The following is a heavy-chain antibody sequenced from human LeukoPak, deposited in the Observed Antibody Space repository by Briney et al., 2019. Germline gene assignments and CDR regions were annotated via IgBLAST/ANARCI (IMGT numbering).Heavy chain of an antibody. J-gene: IGHJ6*03. Sequence: GGSLRLSCAASGFTFSSYGMHWVRQAPGKGLEWVAVISYDGSNKYYADCVKGRFTISRDNSKNTLYLQMNSLRAEDTAVYYCAKEVKRYYYYYYMDVWGKGTTVTVSS. CDR1: GFTFSSYG. CDR3: AKEVKRYYYYYYMDV. CDR2: ISYDGSNK. V-gene: IGHV3-30*18.